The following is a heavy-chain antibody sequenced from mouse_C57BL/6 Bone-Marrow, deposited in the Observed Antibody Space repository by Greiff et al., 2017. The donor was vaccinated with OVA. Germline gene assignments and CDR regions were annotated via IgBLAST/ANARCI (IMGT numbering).Heavy chain of an antibody. Sequence: VQLQQPGAELVMPGASVKLSCKASGYTFTSYWMHWVKQRPGQGLEWIGEIDPSDSYTNYNQKFKGKSTLTVDKSSSTAYMQLSSLTSEDSAVYYCARSLRDFDYWGQGTTLTVSS. CDR1: GYTFTSYW. D-gene: IGHD2-12*01. CDR3: ARSLRDFDY. V-gene: IGHV1-69*01. J-gene: IGHJ2*01. CDR2: IDPSDSYT.